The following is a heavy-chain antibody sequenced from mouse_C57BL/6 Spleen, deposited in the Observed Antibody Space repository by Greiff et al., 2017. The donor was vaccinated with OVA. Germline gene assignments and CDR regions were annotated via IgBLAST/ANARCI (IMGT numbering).Heavy chain of an antibody. Sequence: VQLQQSGPELVKPGASVKISCKASGYAFSSSWMNWVKQRPGKGLEWIGRIYPGDGDTNYNGKFKGKATLTADKSSSTAYMQLSSLTSEDSAVYFCARSEVYYGNFDYWGQGTTLTVSS. D-gene: IGHD2-1*01. CDR2: IYPGDGDT. V-gene: IGHV1-82*01. CDR1: GYAFSSSW. CDR3: ARSEVYYGNFDY. J-gene: IGHJ2*01.